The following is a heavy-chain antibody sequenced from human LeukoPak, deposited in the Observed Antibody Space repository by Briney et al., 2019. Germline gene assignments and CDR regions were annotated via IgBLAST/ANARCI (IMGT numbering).Heavy chain of an antibody. Sequence: SETLSLTCTVSGGSISSYYWSWIRQPPGKGLEWIGHIYGSGSTNYNPSLKSRVTLPVDTSKNQFSLKLSSVTAADTAVYYCAREGTSGTHLNWFDPWGQGTLVTVSS. CDR1: GGSISSYY. D-gene: IGHD1-1*01. CDR2: IYGSGST. J-gene: IGHJ5*02. V-gene: IGHV4-59*01. CDR3: AREGTSGTHLNWFDP.